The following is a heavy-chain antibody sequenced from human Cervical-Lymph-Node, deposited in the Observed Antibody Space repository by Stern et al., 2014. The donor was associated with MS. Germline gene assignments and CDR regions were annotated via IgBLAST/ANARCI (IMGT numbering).Heavy chain of an antibody. D-gene: IGHD5-24*01. J-gene: IGHJ6*02. CDR3: ARGYIMDV. V-gene: IGHV1-18*01. CDR2: ISGYKGNT. CDR1: GYTFSSYG. Sequence: VQLVQSGPEVKKPGASVRVSCKGSGYTFSSYGISWVRQTPGQGLEWMGWISGYKGNTNYAKKFQDRVTMTTDTSTSIAYLELRSLRSDDTAFYYCARGYIMDVWGQGTTVTVSS.